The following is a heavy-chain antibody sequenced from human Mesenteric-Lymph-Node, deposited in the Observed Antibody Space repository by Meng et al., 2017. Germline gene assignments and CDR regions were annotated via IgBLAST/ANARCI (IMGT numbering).Heavy chain of an antibody. CDR3: ARGPSRWLQFSFDY. CDR1: GGSISSGGYY. V-gene: IGHV4-31*03. CDR2: IYYSGST. Sequence: QVQQPWLGLGLVKTSILLALTCIVSGGSISSGGYYWSWICQHPGKGLEWIGYIYYSGSTYYSPSHKGRVTISVDTSKNQSSLKLSSVTAADTAVYYCARGPSRWLQFSFDYWGQGTLVTVSS. J-gene: IGHJ4*02. D-gene: IGHD5-24*01.